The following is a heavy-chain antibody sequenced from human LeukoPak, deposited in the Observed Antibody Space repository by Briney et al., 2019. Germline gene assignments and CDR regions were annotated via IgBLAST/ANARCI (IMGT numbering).Heavy chain of an antibody. CDR2: IYYSGST. J-gene: IGHJ6*02. CDR1: GGSFSGYY. V-gene: IGHV4-34*01. CDR3: ARHGMSYCSSTSCYLNPYYYYGMDV. D-gene: IGHD2-2*01. Sequence: PSETLSLTCAVYGGSFSGYYWSWIRQPPGKGLEWIGSIYYSGSTYYNPSLKSRVTISVDTSKNQFSLKLSSVTAADTAVYYCARHGMSYCSSTSCYLNPYYYYGMDVWGQGTTVTVSS.